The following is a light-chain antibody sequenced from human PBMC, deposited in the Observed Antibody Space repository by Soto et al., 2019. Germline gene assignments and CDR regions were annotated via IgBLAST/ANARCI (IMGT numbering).Light chain of an antibody. V-gene: IGKV3-15*01. CDR1: QSIGSN. CDR2: GAS. CDR3: QQYKNWLTWT. J-gene: IGKJ1*01. Sequence: EIVMRQSPATLSVSPGERASLSCRASQSIGSNLAWYQQKPGQAPRLLIYGASTMATGIPARFSGSGSGTEFTLTISSLQSEDFAVYYCQQYKNWLTWTFGQGTKVDIK.